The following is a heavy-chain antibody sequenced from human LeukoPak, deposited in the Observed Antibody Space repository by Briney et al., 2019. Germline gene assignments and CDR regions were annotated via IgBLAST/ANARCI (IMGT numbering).Heavy chain of an antibody. Sequence: PSETLSLTCTVSGGSTSRYDWSWIRQPPGKSLEWIGYIHYSGSTTYNPSLKSRVTISIDTSKNHFSLNLRSVTAADTAVYYCARLPGIAAVWGQGTLVIVSS. CDR1: GGSTSRYD. V-gene: IGHV4-59*08. J-gene: IGHJ1*01. CDR3: ARLPGIAAV. D-gene: IGHD6-13*01. CDR2: IHYSGST.